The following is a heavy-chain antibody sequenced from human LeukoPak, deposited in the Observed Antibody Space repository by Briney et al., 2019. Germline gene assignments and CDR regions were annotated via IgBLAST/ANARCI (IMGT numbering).Heavy chain of an antibody. Sequence: GGSLRLSCAASGFTFSSYAMSRVRQAPGKGLEWVSVISGSGGSTYYADSVKGRFTISRDNSKNTLYLQMNSLRAEDTAVYFCARGARKGDDYGGFFDYWGQGTLVTVSS. CDR2: ISGSGGST. CDR3: ARGARKGDDYGGFFDY. J-gene: IGHJ4*02. V-gene: IGHV3-23*01. D-gene: IGHD4-23*01. CDR1: GFTFSSYA.